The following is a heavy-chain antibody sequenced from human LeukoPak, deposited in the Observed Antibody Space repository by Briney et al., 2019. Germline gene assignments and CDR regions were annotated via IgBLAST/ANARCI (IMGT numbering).Heavy chain of an antibody. V-gene: IGHV3-30-3*01. D-gene: IGHD4-11*01. CDR3: AKDPRLQVLDWFDP. CDR2: ISYDETNK. CDR1: GFTFSTYA. Sequence: GGSLRLSCAASGFTFSTYAMHWVRQAPGKGLEWAAVISYDETNKYYADSVKGRFTISRDNSKNTLYLQMNSLRAEDTAVYYCAKDPRLQVLDWFDPWGQGTLVTVSS. J-gene: IGHJ5*02.